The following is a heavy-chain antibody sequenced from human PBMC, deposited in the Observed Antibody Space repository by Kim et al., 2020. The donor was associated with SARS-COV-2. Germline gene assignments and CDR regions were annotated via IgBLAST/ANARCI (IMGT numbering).Heavy chain of an antibody. V-gene: IGHV3-74*01. D-gene: IGHD5-18*01. CDR3: ASGGGPVDAVMVPNPLDY. Sequence: GGSLRLSCAASGFTFSRYWMHWVRQVPGKGLMWVSRITSDGSTTTYADSVKGRFTIYRDNAKNTLYLQMNSLRADDTAVYYCASGGGPVDAVMVPNPLDYWGQGTLVVVSS. CDR2: ITSDGSTT. CDR1: GFTFSRYW. J-gene: IGHJ4*02.